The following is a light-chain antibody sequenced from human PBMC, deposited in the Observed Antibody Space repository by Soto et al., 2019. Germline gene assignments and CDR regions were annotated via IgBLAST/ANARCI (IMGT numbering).Light chain of an antibody. Sequence: DIQMTQSPSSLSASVGDRVTITCRASQSISNYLNWYQHKPGKAPRLLIYGASSLQSGVPSRFSGSGSGTEFTLTISSLQPDDFATYYCQQYNSYSETFGQGTKVDIK. CDR2: GAS. CDR3: QQYNSYSET. V-gene: IGKV1-5*01. CDR1: QSISNY. J-gene: IGKJ1*01.